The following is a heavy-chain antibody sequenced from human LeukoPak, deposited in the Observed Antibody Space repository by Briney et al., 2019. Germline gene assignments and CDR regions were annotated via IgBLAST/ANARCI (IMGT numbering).Heavy chain of an antibody. D-gene: IGHD6-13*01. CDR3: ARGLIAAAAPGY. Sequence: SETLSLTCTVSGGSISSGSYYWSWIRQPPGKGLEWIGYIYHSGSTYYNPSLKSRVTISVDRSKNQFSLKLSSVTAADTAVYYCARGLIAAAAPGYWGQGTLVTVSS. V-gene: IGHV4-30-2*01. J-gene: IGHJ4*02. CDR1: GGSISSGSYY. CDR2: IYHSGST.